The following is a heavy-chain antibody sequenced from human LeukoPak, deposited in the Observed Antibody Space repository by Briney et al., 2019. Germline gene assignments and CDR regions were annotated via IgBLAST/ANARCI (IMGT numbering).Heavy chain of an antibody. V-gene: IGHV4-38-2*02. Sequence: SSQTLSLTCTVSGYSISDGYYWGWIRQPPGKGLEWIGSIYYSGSTYYNPSLKSRVTISVDTSKNQFSLKLSSVTAADTAVYYCVRRVGYCSGGSCLNWFDPRGQGTLVTVSS. CDR1: GYSISDGYY. J-gene: IGHJ5*02. CDR3: VRRVGYCSGGSCLNWFDP. D-gene: IGHD2-15*01. CDR2: IYYSGST.